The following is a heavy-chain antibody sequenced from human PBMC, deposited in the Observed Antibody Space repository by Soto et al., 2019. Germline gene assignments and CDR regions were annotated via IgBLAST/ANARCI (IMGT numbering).Heavy chain of an antibody. Sequence: QVHLVQSGAEVKKPGASVKVSCKASGYNFTQYTIHLVRQAPGQRLEWMGWITAGDGKTQYSKKFQTRVTIRSDVSATTVYMDLNSLRSEDTAVYYCARDLYSSSFFWFDAWGRGTLVIVSS. D-gene: IGHD2-2*01. CDR2: ITAGDGKT. J-gene: IGHJ5*02. CDR1: GYNFTQYT. CDR3: ARDLYSSSFFWFDA. V-gene: IGHV1-3*01.